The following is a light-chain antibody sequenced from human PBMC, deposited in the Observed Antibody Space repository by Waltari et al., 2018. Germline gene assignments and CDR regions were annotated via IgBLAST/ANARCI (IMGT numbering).Light chain of an antibody. CDR3: QKYVSLPAT. CDR1: QSVSRY. CDR2: DAS. Sequence: CRASQSVSRYLTWYQQKPGQAPRLLIYDASSRATGIPDRFSGSGSGTDFSLTISRLEPEDFAVYYCQKYVSLPATFGQGTKVEIK. V-gene: IGKV3-20*01. J-gene: IGKJ1*01.